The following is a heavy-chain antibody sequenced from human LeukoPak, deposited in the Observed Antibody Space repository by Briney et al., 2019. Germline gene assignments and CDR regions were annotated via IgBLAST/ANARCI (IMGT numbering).Heavy chain of an antibody. Sequence: VASVKVSCKASGYTFTGYYMHWVRQAPGQGLEWMGWINPNSGGTNYAQKFQGRVTMTRDTSISTAYMGLSRLRSDDTAVYYCARLSAAGYYFDYWGQGTLVTVSS. CDR3: ARLSAAGYYFDY. D-gene: IGHD6-13*01. V-gene: IGHV1-2*02. CDR2: INPNSGGT. J-gene: IGHJ4*02. CDR1: GYTFTGYY.